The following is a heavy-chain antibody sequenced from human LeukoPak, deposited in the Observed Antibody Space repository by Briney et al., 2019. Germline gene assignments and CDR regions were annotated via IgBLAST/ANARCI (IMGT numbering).Heavy chain of an antibody. J-gene: IGHJ4*02. D-gene: IGHD6-13*01. V-gene: IGHV3-30*02. Sequence: GGSLRLSCAASGFTFSSYGMHWVRQAPGKGLEWVAFIRYDGSNKYYADSVKGRFTISRDNSKNTLYLQMNSLRAEDTAVYYCAKDPGTAAGIFDYWGQGTLVTVSS. CDR2: IRYDGSNK. CDR1: GFTFSSYG. CDR3: AKDPGTAAGIFDY.